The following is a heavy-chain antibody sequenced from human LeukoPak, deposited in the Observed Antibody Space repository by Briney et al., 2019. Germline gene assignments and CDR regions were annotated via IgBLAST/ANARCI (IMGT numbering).Heavy chain of an antibody. J-gene: IGHJ4*02. CDR1: GYTFTSYG. D-gene: IGHD3-22*01. CDR2: ISAYNGNT. Sequence: ASVKVSCKASGYTFTSYGISWVREAPGQGLEWMGWISAYNGNTNYAQKLQGRVTMTTDTSTSTAYMELRSLRSDDTAVYYCARGPSYYDSSGYSVYWGQGTLVTVSS. CDR3: ARGPSYYDSSGYSVY. V-gene: IGHV1-18*01.